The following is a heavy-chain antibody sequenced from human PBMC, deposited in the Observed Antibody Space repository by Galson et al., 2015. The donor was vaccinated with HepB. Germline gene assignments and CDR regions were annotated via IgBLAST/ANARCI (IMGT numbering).Heavy chain of an antibody. D-gene: IGHD2-2*01. CDR3: ARGQYCSSTSCRPPREDFDY. CDR2: TYYRSKWYN. V-gene: IGHV6-1*01. CDR1: GDSVSSNSAA. Sequence: CAISGDSVSSNSAAWNWIRQSPSRGLEWLGRTYYRSKWYNDYAVSVKSRITINPDTSKNQFSLQLNSVTPEDTAVYYCARGQYCSSTSCRPPREDFDYWGQGTLVTVSS. J-gene: IGHJ4*02.